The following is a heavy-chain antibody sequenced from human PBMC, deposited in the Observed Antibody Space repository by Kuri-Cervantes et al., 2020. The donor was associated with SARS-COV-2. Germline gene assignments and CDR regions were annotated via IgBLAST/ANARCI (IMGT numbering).Heavy chain of an antibody. CDR3: ARDIFSGDGYNYYYYYGMDV. J-gene: IGHJ6*02. V-gene: IGHV4-39*02. D-gene: IGHD5-24*01. CDR1: SFTSYW. Sequence: SFTSYWIGWVRQMPGKGLEWIGSIYYSGSTYYNPSLKSRVTISVDTSKNQFSLKLSSVTAADTAVYYCARDIFSGDGYNYYYYYGMDVWGQGTTVTVSS. CDR2: IYYSGST.